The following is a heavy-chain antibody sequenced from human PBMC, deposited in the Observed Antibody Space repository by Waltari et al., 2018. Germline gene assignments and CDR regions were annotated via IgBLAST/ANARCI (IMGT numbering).Heavy chain of an antibody. CDR2: VYSAGNT. CDR3: ASFREYYDSSGNYFGAFDT. J-gene: IGHJ3*02. CDR1: GVSIRSGGYF. Sequence: QVQLQESGPGLVKPSQTLSLTCDVSGVSIRSGGYFWSWVRQPAGKGLEWIGRVYSAGNTDYNPSLKNRATVSVDTSKNQFFLRLTFMAAADAAVYYCASFREYYDSSGNYFGAFDTWGQGTKVTVSS. D-gene: IGHD3-22*01. V-gene: IGHV4-61*02.